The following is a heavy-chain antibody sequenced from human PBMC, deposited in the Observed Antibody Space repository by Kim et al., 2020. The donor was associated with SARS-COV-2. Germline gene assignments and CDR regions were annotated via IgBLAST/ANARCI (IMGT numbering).Heavy chain of an antibody. J-gene: IGHJ3*02. CDR3: AKMGNRVSVMKDAFDI. Sequence: GGSLRLSCAASEFTFRNYAMSWVRRAPGKGLEWVSVISGSGDSTYYAASVKGRFIIARDNSKNTLYLQMNSLRAEDTAVYYCAKMGNRVSVMKDAFDIWGQGTMVTVSS. V-gene: IGHV3-23*01. CDR1: EFTFRNYA. D-gene: IGHD3-16*01. CDR2: ISGSGDST.